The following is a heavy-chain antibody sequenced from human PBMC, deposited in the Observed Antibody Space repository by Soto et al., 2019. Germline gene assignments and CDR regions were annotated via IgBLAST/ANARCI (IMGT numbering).Heavy chain of an antibody. CDR1: DDSISSYY. Sequence: SETLSLTCIVSDDSISSYYWSWIRQPPGKGLEWIGFIYASGNTNYNPSLKSRVTMSIDTSKNQFSLKLISVTAADTAVYFCARDQGIAASGGFDYWGQGTLVTVSS. J-gene: IGHJ4*02. CDR2: IYASGNT. CDR3: ARDQGIAASGGFDY. V-gene: IGHV4-59*01. D-gene: IGHD6-13*01.